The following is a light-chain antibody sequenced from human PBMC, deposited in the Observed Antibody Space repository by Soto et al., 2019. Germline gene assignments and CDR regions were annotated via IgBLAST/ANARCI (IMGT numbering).Light chain of an antibody. CDR3: QQYNNWWT. CDR1: QSVSTS. CDR2: GAS. Sequence: EIGMTQSPATLSVSPGERATLSCRASQSVSTSLAWYQQKPGQAPRPLISGASNRATGVPARFSGSGSETEFTLTISSLQSEDFAVYYCQQYNNWWTFGQGTKVEIK. V-gene: IGKV3-15*01. J-gene: IGKJ1*01.